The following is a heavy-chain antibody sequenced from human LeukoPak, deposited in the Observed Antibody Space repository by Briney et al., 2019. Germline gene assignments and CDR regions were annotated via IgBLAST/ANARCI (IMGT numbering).Heavy chain of an antibody. V-gene: IGHV4-38-2*01. Sequence: PSETLSLTCAVSGASISDVYRSWGWILQPPGRGLEWIASIYYRGSPHYNPSLASLKSRVTISGDTSKNQFSLKLSSVTAADTAVYHCSRYREVGATVDYWGQGTLVTVSS. J-gene: IGHJ4*02. D-gene: IGHD1-26*01. CDR2: IYYRGSP. CDR1: GASISDVYRS. CDR3: SRYREVGATVDY.